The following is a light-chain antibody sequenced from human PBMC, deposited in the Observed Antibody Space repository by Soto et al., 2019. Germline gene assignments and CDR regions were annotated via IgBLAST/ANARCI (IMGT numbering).Light chain of an antibody. V-gene: IGLV1-47*01. CDR2: RNN. J-gene: IGLJ3*02. Sequence: QSVLTQPPSASGTPGQRVTSSCSGSSSNIGSNYVYWYQQLPGTAPKLLIYRNNQRPSGVPDRFSGSKSGTSASLAISGLRSEDEAEYYCAAWDDSLSGQVFGGGTKLTFL. CDR1: SSNIGSNY. CDR3: AAWDDSLSGQV.